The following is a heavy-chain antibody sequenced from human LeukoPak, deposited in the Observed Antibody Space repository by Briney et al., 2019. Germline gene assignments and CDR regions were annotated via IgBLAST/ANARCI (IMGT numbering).Heavy chain of an antibody. V-gene: IGHV4-34*01. J-gene: IGHJ6*03. CDR2: INHSGST. Sequence: PSETLSLTCAVYDGSFSGYYWSWIRQPPGKGLEWIGEINHSGSTNYNPSLKSRVTISVDTSKNQFSLKLSSVTAADTAVYYCARGGNWGNWNYYYYYMDVWGKGATVTVSS. CDR3: ARGGNWGNWNYYYYYMDV. CDR1: DGSFSGYY. D-gene: IGHD7-27*01.